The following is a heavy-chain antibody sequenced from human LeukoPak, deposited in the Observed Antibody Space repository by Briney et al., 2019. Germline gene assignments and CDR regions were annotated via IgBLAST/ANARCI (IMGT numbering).Heavy chain of an antibody. V-gene: IGHV4-39*07. CDR1: GFTFSSYG. D-gene: IGHD2-15*01. J-gene: IGHJ6*03. CDR3: ARGYCSGGSCYSYYYYNYMDV. Sequence: GSLRLSCAASGFTFSSYGMHWIRQPPGKGLEWIGSIYYSGSTYYNPSLKSRVTISVDTSKNQFSLKLSSVTAADTAVYYCARGYCSGGSCYSYYYYNYMDVWGKGTTVTVSS. CDR2: IYYSGST.